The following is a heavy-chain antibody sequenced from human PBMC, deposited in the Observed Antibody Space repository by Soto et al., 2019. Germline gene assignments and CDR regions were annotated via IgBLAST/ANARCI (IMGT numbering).Heavy chain of an antibody. CDR3: ATVSNAEAYCGGDCYSVRSFQH. J-gene: IGHJ1*01. Sequence: EVQLLESGGGLVQPGGSLRLSCAASGFTFSSYAMSWVRQAPGKGLEWVSAISGRGGSTYYADSVKGRFTISRDNSKNTLYLQMNSLRAEDAAVYYCATVSNAEAYCGGDCYSVRSFQHVGQGPLVTVSS. D-gene: IGHD2-21*01. CDR2: ISGRGGST. V-gene: IGHV3-23*01. CDR1: GFTFSSYA.